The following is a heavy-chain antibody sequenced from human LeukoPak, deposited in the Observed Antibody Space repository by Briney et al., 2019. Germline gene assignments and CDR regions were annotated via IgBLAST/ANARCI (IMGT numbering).Heavy chain of an antibody. J-gene: IGHJ3*02. D-gene: IGHD2-2*01. CDR3: ARDLRYCSSTSCYELGAFDI. Sequence: GGSLRLSCAASGFTFSSYSMNWVRQAPGKGLEWVAVISYDGSNKYYADSVKGRFTISRDNSKNTLYLQMNSLRAEDTAVYYCARDLRYCSSTSCYELGAFDIWGQGTMVTVSS. CDR2: ISYDGSNK. V-gene: IGHV3-30*03. CDR1: GFTFSSYS.